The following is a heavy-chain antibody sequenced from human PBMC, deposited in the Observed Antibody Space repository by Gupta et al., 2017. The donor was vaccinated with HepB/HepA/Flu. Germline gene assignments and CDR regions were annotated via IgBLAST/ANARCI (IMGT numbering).Heavy chain of an antibody. CDR1: GFTFSTYT. CDR2: ISSRSTSI. J-gene: IGHJ4*02. D-gene: IGHD5-12*01. V-gene: IGHV3-48*02. CDR3: ARAGYGHFDY. Sequence: EVQVVESGGGLVQPGGSLRLSCAASGFTFSTYTMNWVRQTPGKGLEWVSYISSRSTSIFYADSVKGRFTISRDNAKNSLYLQMNSLRDDDTAVYYCARAGYGHFDYWGQGTLVTVSS.